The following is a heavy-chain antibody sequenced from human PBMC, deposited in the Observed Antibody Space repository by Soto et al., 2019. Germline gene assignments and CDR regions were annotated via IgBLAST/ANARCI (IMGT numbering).Heavy chain of an antibody. Sequence: SETLSLTCTVSGGSISSYYWSWIRQPPGKGLEWIGYIYYSGSTNYNPSLKSRVTISVDTSKNQFSLKLSSVTAADTAVYYCARRGLLKYYFDYWGQGTLVTVPS. V-gene: IGHV4-59*08. CDR2: IYYSGST. CDR1: GGSISSYY. J-gene: IGHJ4*02. CDR3: ARRGLLKYYFDY.